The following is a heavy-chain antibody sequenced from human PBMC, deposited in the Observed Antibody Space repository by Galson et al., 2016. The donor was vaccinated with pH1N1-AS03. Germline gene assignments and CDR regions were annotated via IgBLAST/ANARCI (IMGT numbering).Heavy chain of an antibody. D-gene: IGHD2-21*01. CDR1: GFTFSSFS. V-gene: IGHV3-48*01. Sequence: SLRLSCAASGFTFSSFSMIWVRQAPGKGLEWIAYISSGSSTIYYADSVKGRVTLSRDNSKNMVYLHMDGLTVDDTAINYCAKESSEAFCGHKFSYFRDVWGNGTTVIVSS. CDR3: AKESSEAFCGHKFSYFRDV. CDR2: ISSGSSTI. J-gene: IGHJ6*03.